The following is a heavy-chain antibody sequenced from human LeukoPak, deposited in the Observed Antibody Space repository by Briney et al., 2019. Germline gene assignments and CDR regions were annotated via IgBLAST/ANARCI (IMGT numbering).Heavy chain of an antibody. D-gene: IGHD1-26*01. Sequence: GGSLRLSCAASGFTFSSYAMHWVRQAPGKGLEWVAVISYDGSNKYYADSVKGRFTISRDNSKNTLYLQMNSLRAEDTAVYYCAGDRATSYFDYWGQGALVTVSS. J-gene: IGHJ4*02. CDR1: GFTFSSYA. CDR3: AGDRATSYFDY. V-gene: IGHV3-30*04. CDR2: ISYDGSNK.